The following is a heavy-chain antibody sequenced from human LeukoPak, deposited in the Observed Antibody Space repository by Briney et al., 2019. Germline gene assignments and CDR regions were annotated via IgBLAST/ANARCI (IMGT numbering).Heavy chain of an antibody. D-gene: IGHD1-1*01. CDR2: ISGCGGRT. Sequence: GGSLRLSCAASGFTFSSYAMSGVRQAPGKGLEGVSAISGCGGRTYYADSVKGRFNISRDNSKNPLYLQMNSLRAEDTAVYCCAKAGSRGHHAYYLDDWGQGTLVTVSS. CDR1: GFTFSSYA. J-gene: IGHJ4*02. CDR3: AKAGSRGHHAYYLDD. V-gene: IGHV3-23*01.